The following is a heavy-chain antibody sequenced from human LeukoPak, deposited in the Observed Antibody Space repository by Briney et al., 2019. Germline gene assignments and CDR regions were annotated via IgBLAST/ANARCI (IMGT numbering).Heavy chain of an antibody. CDR1: GGSIGYDY. CDR2: IYYSGST. D-gene: IGHD5-18*01. Sequence: SETLSLTCTVSGGSIGYDYWSWIRQPPGKGLEWIGYIYYSGSTNYNPSLKSRVTISVDTSKNQFSLKLSSVTAADTAVYYCARHSAYTAMVYFDYWGQGTLVTVSS. V-gene: IGHV4-59*08. J-gene: IGHJ4*02. CDR3: ARHSAYTAMVYFDY.